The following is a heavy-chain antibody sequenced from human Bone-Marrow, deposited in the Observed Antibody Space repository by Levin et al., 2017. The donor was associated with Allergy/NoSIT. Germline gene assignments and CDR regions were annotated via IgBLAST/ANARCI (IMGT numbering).Heavy chain of an antibody. D-gene: IGHD6-19*01. CDR2: MNGDGNEK. CDR1: GFSFSNSW. V-gene: IGHV3-7*01. Sequence: AGGSLRLSCAASGFSFSNSWMNWVRQAPGKGLEWVANMNGDGNEKNYVDSVKARFTISRDNAKNSLYLQMNSLRAEDTAVYYCARDFSTRYSSGWVDAFDIWGQGTMVTVSS. CDR3: ARDFSTRYSSGWVDAFDI. J-gene: IGHJ3*02.